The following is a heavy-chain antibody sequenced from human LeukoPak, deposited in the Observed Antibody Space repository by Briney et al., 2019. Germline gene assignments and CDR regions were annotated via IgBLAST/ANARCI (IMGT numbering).Heavy chain of an antibody. CDR3: ARLSSSSLNYDY. V-gene: IGHV4-38-2*02. Sequence: PSETLSLTCTVSGYSISTGYYWDWIRQPPGKGLEWIGTFYHGGSTYYNPSLKSRVTISVDTSKNQFSLKLSSVTAADTAVYYCARLSSSSLNYDYWGQGTLVTVSS. CDR1: GYSISTGYY. J-gene: IGHJ4*02. CDR2: FYHGGST. D-gene: IGHD6-6*01.